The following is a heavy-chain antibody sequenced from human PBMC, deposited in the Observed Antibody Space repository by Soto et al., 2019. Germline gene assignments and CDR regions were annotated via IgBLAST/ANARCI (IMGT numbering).Heavy chain of an antibody. Sequence: QVQLVQSGGGVVQPGRSLRLSCAVSGFTFSSYSMHWVRQAPGKGLEWVAVISFDGSVKYHADSVKGRFSISRDNSKKAVYRQMTSLRPEDTAVYYCARDRSGVLAEHVQHWGQGTLVTVSA. CDR3: ARDRSGVLAEHVQH. CDR2: ISFDGSVK. D-gene: IGHD2-8*01. CDR1: GFTFSSYS. V-gene: IGHV3-30-3*01. J-gene: IGHJ1*01.